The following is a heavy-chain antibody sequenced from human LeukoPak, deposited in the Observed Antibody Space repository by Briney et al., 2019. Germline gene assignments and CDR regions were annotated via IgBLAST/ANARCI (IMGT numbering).Heavy chain of an antibody. CDR2: IYYNGDT. CDR3: ARDRGTVQAV. J-gene: IGHJ6*04. D-gene: IGHD3-10*01. Sequence: SETLSLTCTVSGGSMSNYFWSWIRQPPGKGLEWIGYIYYNGDTSYNSSLKSRVTISLDTSNNQFSLRLNSVTAADTAIYYCARDRGTVQAVWGTGTTVIVSS. V-gene: IGHV4-59*01. CDR1: GGSMSNYF.